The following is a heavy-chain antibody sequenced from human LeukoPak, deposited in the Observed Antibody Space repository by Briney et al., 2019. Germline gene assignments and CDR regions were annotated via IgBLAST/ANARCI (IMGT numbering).Heavy chain of an antibody. D-gene: IGHD3-22*01. Sequence: ASVKVSCKASGGTSSSYAISWVRQAPGQGLEWMGGIIPIFGTANYAQKFQGRVTITADESTSTAYMELSSLRSEDTAVYYCASPYYYDTPKWEFDYWGQGTLVTVSS. J-gene: IGHJ4*02. CDR1: GGTSSSYA. V-gene: IGHV1-69*13. CDR2: IIPIFGTA. CDR3: ASPYYYDTPKWEFDY.